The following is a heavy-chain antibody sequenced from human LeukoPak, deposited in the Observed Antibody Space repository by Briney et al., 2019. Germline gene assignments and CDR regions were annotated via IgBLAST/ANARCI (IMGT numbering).Heavy chain of an antibody. CDR3: ARVVSSSWYYFDY. Sequence: GGSLRLSCAAYGFTFSSYSMNWVRQAPGKGLEWVSYISSGSSTKYYVDSVKGRFTISRDNGKNSLYLQMNSLRAEDTAVYYCARVVSSSWYYFDYWGQGTLVTVSS. J-gene: IGHJ4*02. CDR2: ISSGSSTK. CDR1: GFTFSSYS. D-gene: IGHD6-13*01. V-gene: IGHV3-48*04.